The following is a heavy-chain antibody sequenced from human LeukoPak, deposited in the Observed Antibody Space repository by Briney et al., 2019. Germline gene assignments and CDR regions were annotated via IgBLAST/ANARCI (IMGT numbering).Heavy chain of an antibody. J-gene: IGHJ5*02. CDR2: MNPISGNT. V-gene: IGHV1-8*01. CDR1: GYTFTSYD. Sequence: ASVKVSCKASGYTFTSYDINWVRQATGQGPEWMGWMNPISGNTGYAQKFQGRVTMTRNTSISTAYMELSSLRSEDTAVYYCARGQALGTMVRGVINNWFDPWVQGTLVTVSS. CDR3: ARGQALGTMVRGVINNWFDP. D-gene: IGHD3-10*01.